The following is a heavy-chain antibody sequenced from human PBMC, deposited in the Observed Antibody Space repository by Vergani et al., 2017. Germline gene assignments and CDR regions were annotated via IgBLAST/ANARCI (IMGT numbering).Heavy chain of an antibody. CDR3: ARQASMGWLEGINWFDP. D-gene: IGHD5-12*01. Sequence: EVQLVQSGAEVKKPGESLKISCKGSGYSFTSYWIGWVRQMPGKGLEWMGIIYPGDSDTRYSPSFQGQVTISADKSITTAYLQWSSLKASDTAMYYYARQASMGWLEGINWFDPWGQGTLVTVSS. CDR2: IYPGDSDT. J-gene: IGHJ5*02. V-gene: IGHV5-51*01. CDR1: GYSFTSYW.